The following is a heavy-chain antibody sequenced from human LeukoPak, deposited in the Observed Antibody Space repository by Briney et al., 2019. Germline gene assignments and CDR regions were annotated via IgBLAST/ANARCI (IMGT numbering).Heavy chain of an antibody. D-gene: IGHD3-16*02. CDR2: INSDGSSN. Sequence: GGSLRLSCAVSGFTFSNAWMSWVRQAPGEGLVWISGINSDGSSNYYGDSVKGRFTISRDNARKTLYLLMSSLRAEDSAIYYCVRYRPAPAWGRGTLVTVAS. J-gene: IGHJ4*02. V-gene: IGHV3-74*01. CDR1: GFTFSNAW. CDR3: VRYRPAPA.